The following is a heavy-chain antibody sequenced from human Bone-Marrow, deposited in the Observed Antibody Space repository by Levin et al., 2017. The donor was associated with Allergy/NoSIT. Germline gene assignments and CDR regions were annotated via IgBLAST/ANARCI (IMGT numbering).Heavy chain of an antibody. Sequence: KISCKASGGTFSSYAISWVRQAPGQGLEWMGGIIPIFGTANYAQKFQGRVTITADESTSTAYMELSSLRSEDTAVYYCASPDDYDSSGYYANWGQGTLVTVSS. V-gene: IGHV1-69*01. D-gene: IGHD3-22*01. CDR1: GGTFSSYA. CDR2: IIPIFGTA. CDR3: ASPDDYDSSGYYAN. J-gene: IGHJ4*02.